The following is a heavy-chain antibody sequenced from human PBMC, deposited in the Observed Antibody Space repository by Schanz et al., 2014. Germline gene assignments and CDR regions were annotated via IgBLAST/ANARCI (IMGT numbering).Heavy chain of an antibody. CDR3: VADRRAALRFLEWGFFQD. CDR2: ISWRSSSV. V-gene: IGHV3-9*01. J-gene: IGHJ1*01. CDR1: GITFADHA. D-gene: IGHD3-3*01. Sequence: EVQLVESGGGLVQPCQSLRLSCAASGITFADHALHWVRQVPGKGLEWVSGISWRSSSVDYADSVKGRFTISRDNTKNSLYLQMDSLRTDDTALYYCVADRRAALRFLEWGFFQDWGQGALVIVSS.